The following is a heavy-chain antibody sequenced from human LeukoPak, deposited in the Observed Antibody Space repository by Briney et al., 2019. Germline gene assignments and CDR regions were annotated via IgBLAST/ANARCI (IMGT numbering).Heavy chain of an antibody. J-gene: IGHJ6*02. D-gene: IGHD1-1*01. Sequence: PGGSLRLSCAASGFTFSANAMTWVRQAPGKGPEWVSRISGSGSTTDYTDSVKGRFTISRDNSKNTLYLQMNSLRAEDTAVYYCAKVGASFYYGMDVWGQGTTVTVSS. V-gene: IGHV3-23*01. CDR1: GFTFSANA. CDR3: AKVGASFYYGMDV. CDR2: ISGSGSTT.